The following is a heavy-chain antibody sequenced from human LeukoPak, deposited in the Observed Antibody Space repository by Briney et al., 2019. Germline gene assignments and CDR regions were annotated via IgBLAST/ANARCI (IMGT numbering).Heavy chain of an antibody. CDR1: GGSISSGNYY. V-gene: IGHV4-61*01. Sequence: SETLSLTCTVSGGSISSGNYYWSWIRQPPGKGLERIGYISYSGSTNYNPSLKSRVTISADTSKNQFSLKLTSVTAADTAVYYCARAGGYASPIGIWGQGTMVTVSS. CDR2: ISYSGST. D-gene: IGHD5-12*01. J-gene: IGHJ3*02. CDR3: ARAGGYASPIGI.